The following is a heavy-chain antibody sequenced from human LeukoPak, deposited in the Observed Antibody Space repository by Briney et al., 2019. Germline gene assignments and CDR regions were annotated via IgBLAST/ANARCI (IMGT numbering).Heavy chain of an antibody. J-gene: IGHJ3*02. CDR3: ARAGYCSSTSCYLYAFDI. CDR1: GGSISSHY. CDR2: SYYSWST. V-gene: IGHV4-59*11. D-gene: IGHD2-2*01. Sequence: PSETLSLTCTCSGGSISSHYWRWIRQPPGKGLDGMGYSYYSWSTNYNPSRKSRVTISVDTSKNQFSLKLSSVTAADTAVYYCARAGYCSSTSCYLYAFDIWGQGTMVTVSS.